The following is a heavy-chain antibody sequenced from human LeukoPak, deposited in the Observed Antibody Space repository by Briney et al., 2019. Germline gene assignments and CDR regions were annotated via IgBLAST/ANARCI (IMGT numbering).Heavy chain of an antibody. D-gene: IGHD6-19*01. J-gene: IGHJ4*02. CDR3: ARVVAGTLDY. Sequence: GGSLRLSCAASGFTVSSNYMSWVRQAPGKGLEWVSVIYSGGSIYYADSVKGRFTISRDNSKNTLYLQMNSLRAEDTAVYYCARVVAGTLDYWGQGTLVTVSS. CDR1: GFTVSSNY. V-gene: IGHV3-53*01. CDR2: IYSGGSI.